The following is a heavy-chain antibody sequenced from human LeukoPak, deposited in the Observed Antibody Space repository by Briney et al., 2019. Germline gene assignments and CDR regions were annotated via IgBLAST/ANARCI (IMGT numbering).Heavy chain of an antibody. CDR2: ISSSSSYI. CDR3: ATYRQVLLPFES. V-gene: IGHV3-21*01. CDR1: GFTFSSYS. Sequence: GGSLRLPCAASGFTFSSYSMNWVRQAPGKGLEWVSSISSSSSYIYYADSVKGRFTISRDNAKNSLYLQMNSLRAEDTAVYYCATYRQVLLPFESWGQGTLVTVSS. J-gene: IGHJ4*02. D-gene: IGHD2-8*02.